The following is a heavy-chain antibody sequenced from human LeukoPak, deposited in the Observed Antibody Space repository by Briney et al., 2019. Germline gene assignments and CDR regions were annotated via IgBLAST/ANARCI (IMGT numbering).Heavy chain of an antibody. J-gene: IGHJ4*02. CDR1: GFTFSTYW. Sequence: PGGSLRLSCAASGFTFSTYWMHWVRHAPGKGLVWVSRINTDGSSITYADSAKGRFTISRDNAKNTLYLQMNSLRVEDTAVFYCAREGRVTGYDFDSWGQGTLVTVSS. V-gene: IGHV3-74*03. CDR2: INTDGSSI. CDR3: AREGRVTGYDFDS. D-gene: IGHD5-12*01.